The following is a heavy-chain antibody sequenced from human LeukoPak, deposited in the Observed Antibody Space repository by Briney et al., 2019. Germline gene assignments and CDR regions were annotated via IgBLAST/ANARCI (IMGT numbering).Heavy chain of an antibody. J-gene: IGHJ3*02. V-gene: IGHV5-51*01. D-gene: IGHD3-22*01. CDR1: GYSFPSYW. Sequence: GESLKIYCKGSGYSFPSYWIGWVRQMPGKGLEWMGIIYPSDSDTQYSPSFQGQVTFSADKSFSTAYLQWSSLKASDTAIYYCATSFDTSGSDAFDIWGQGTMVTVSS. CDR3: ATSFDTSGSDAFDI. CDR2: IYPSDSDT.